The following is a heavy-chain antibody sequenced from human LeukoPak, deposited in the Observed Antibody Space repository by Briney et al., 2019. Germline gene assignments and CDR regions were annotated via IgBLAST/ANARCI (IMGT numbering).Heavy chain of an antibody. CDR2: INYSGST. CDR3: ERHRGYDSSGYYFTDYYFDY. D-gene: IGHD3-22*01. Sequence: SETLSLTCTVSGGSISSSSYYWGWIRQTPGQGLEWIGSINYSGSTYYNPSLKSRVTISVDTSKNQFSLKLSPVTAADTAVYCCERHRGYDSSGYYFTDYYFDYWGQGTLVTVSS. CDR1: GGSISSSSYY. V-gene: IGHV4-39*01. J-gene: IGHJ4*02.